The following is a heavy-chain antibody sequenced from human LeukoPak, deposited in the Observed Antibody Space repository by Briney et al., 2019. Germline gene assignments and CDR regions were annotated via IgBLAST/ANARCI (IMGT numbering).Heavy chain of an antibody. V-gene: IGHV3-48*03. J-gene: IGHJ3*02. Sequence: GGSLRLSCAASGFTFSSYEMNWVRQAPGKGLEWVSYISSSSTIYYADSVKGRFTISRDNAMNSVYLQMNSLRAEDTAVYYCARAKRNGFDIWGQGTMVTVS. CDR3: ARAKRNGFDI. CDR1: GFTFSSYE. CDR2: ISSSSTI.